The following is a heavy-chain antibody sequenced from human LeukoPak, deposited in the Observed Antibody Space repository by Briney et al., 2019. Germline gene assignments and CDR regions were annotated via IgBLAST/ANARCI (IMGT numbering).Heavy chain of an antibody. CDR2: IRYDESNK. J-gene: IGHJ4*02. CDR3: AKDESDYGDY. Sequence: GGSLRLSCAASGFTFSNYGMHWVRQAPGKGLEWVAFIRYDESNKYYADSVKGRFTISRDNSKNTLYLQMHSLRTEDAAVYYCAKDESDYGDYWGQGTLVTVSS. V-gene: IGHV3-30*02. CDR1: GFTFSNYG.